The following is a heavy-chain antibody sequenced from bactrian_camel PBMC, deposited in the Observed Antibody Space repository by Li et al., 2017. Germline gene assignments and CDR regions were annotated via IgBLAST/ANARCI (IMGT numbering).Heavy chain of an antibody. CDR2: IEDNGST. J-gene: IGHJ6*01. D-gene: IGHD3*01. CDR1: RSTFRSYC. V-gene: IGHV3S26*01. CDR3: AVEGSGAYCSLRALPLGY. Sequence: VQLVESGGGSVQAGGSLTLSCEASRSTFRSYCMAWFRQAPGKKREGLAQIEDNGSTTYADSVKGRLWISTDNAKNTLFLQMNSLKPEDTAMYYCAVEGSGAYCSLRALPLGYWDQGTQVTVS.